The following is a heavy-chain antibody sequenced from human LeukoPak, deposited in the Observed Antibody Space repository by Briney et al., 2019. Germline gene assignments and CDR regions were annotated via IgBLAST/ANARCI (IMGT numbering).Heavy chain of an antibody. CDR2: IFYSGST. CDR1: GGSLSSYY. D-gene: IGHD3-10*01. CDR3: AREGQERRLLWFGELLGWFDP. V-gene: IGHV4-59*12. J-gene: IGHJ5*02. Sequence: PSETLSLTCTVSGGSLSSYYWSWVRPPPGEGLGWVGYIFYSGSTSYNTSLTRRVTISVDTSKNQFSLKVSSVTAADTAVYYCAREGQERRLLWFGELLGWFDPWGQGTLVTVSS.